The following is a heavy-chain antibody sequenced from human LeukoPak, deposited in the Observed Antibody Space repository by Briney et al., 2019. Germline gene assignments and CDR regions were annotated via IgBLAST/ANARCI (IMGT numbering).Heavy chain of an antibody. D-gene: IGHD2-15*01. V-gene: IGHV4-4*07. J-gene: IGHJ4*02. Sequence: PSETLSLTCTVSGGSISSYYRSWIRQPAGKGLEWIGRIYTSGSTGYNPSLESRVTMSVDTSKNQFSLKLSSVTAADTAVYYCARVDLRAAYFDYWGQGTLVTVSS. CDR1: GGSISSYY. CDR2: IYTSGST. CDR3: ARVDLRAAYFDY.